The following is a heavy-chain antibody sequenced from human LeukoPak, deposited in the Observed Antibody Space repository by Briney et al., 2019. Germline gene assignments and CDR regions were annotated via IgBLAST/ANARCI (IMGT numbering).Heavy chain of an antibody. V-gene: IGHV3-23*01. J-gene: IGHJ5*02. CDR1: GFTFNNYG. CDR2: ISRDGGDT. Sequence: GGTLRLSCAASGFTFNNYGMSWVRQAPGRGLEWVSAISRDGGDTFYADSVKGRFTISRDNSKNTLYLQMNSLRAEDTAVYYCAKDYSKTTYYGSGTYYRPNWFDPWGQGTLVTVSS. CDR3: AKDYSKTTYYGSGTYYRPNWFDP. D-gene: IGHD3-10*01.